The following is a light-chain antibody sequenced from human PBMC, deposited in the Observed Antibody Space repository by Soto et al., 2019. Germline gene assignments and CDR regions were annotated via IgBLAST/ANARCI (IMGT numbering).Light chain of an antibody. V-gene: IGLV2-14*01. CDR1: SSDVGGYNY. Sequence: QSVLPQPASVSGSPGQSITLSCTGTSSDVGGYNYVSWYQQHPGKAPKLMIYDVSNRPSGVSNRFSGSKSGNTASLTISGLQAEDEADYYCSSYTSSLYVFGTGTKVTVL. CDR3: SSYTSSLYV. J-gene: IGLJ1*01. CDR2: DVS.